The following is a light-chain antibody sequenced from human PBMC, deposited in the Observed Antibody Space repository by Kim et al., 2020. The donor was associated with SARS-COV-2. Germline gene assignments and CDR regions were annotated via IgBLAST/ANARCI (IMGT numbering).Light chain of an antibody. CDR3: QQSYITPFT. Sequence: VGERVNINLRRTQCFSIHLNWYQRKPGRAPKLLISAASTLQSRVSSRFSGSVSETDFTLTISSLQPEDFATYLCQQSYITPFTVGPGTKVDIK. J-gene: IGKJ3*01. CDR2: AAS. CDR1: QCFSIH. V-gene: IGKV1-39*01.